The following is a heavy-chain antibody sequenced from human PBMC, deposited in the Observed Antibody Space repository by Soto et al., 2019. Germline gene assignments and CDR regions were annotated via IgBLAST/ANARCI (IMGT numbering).Heavy chain of an antibody. D-gene: IGHD2-21*01. CDR1: GFTFSDYS. Sequence: EVQLLESGGGSVQPGGTLRLSCAASGFTFSDYSMCWVRQAPGKGLERVSGISGDGGATYYADSVQGRFTISRDNSKNTLYLQMNSLRAEDSAIYYCAKSDRTSGPYYFDYWGLGALVTVSS. J-gene: IGHJ4*02. CDR2: ISGDGGAT. CDR3: AKSDRTSGPYYFDY. V-gene: IGHV3-23*01.